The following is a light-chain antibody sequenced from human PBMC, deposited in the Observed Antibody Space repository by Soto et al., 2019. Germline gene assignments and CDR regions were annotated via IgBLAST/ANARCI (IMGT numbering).Light chain of an antibody. CDR1: QSISSS. V-gene: IGKV3-15*01. CDR2: GAS. Sequence: EIVMTQSPVTLSVSPGEGATLSCSASQSISSSLAWYQQKPGQPPKLLIFGASTRATGIPARFSGSGSGTEFTLTISRLQSEDSAIYYGQQYGTWPPNLLTFGGGTKVEI. J-gene: IGKJ4*01. CDR3: QQYGTWPPNLLT.